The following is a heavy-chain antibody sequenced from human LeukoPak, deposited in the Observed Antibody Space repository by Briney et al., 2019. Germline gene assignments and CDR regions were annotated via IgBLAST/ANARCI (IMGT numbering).Heavy chain of an antibody. V-gene: IGHV1-69*13. CDR3: ARTTMTTVVTYFDY. J-gene: IGHJ4*02. CDR1: GGTFTSYA. CDR2: IIPIFGTA. D-gene: IGHD4-23*01. Sequence: GASVKVSCKASGGTFTSYAISWVRQAPGQGGEWMGGIIPIFGTANYAQKFQGRVTITADESTSTAYMELSSLRSEDTAVYYCARTTMTTVVTYFDYWGQGTLVTVSS.